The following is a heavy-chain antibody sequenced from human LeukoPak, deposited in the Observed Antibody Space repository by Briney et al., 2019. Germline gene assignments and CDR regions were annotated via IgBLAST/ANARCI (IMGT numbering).Heavy chain of an antibody. CDR3: ARDGTMIVVVTLDY. CDR1: GFTFRDYW. Sequence: PGGSLRLSCAVSGFTFRDYWMTWVRQAPGKGLVWVSRINSDGSSTSYADSVKGRFTISRDNAKNTLYLQMNSLRAEDTAVYYCARDGTMIVVVTLDYWGQGTLVTVSS. J-gene: IGHJ4*02. CDR2: INSDGSST. V-gene: IGHV3-74*01. D-gene: IGHD3-22*01.